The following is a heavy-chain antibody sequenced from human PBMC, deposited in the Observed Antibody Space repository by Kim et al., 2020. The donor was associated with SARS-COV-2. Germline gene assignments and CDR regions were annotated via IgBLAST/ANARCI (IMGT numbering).Heavy chain of an antibody. J-gene: IGHJ1*01. Sequence: GRSLRLSCAASGFTFSSYAMHWVRQAPGKGLEWVAVISYDGSNKYYADSVKGRFTISRDNSKNTMYLQMNSLRAEDTAVYYCALGEMATIAEYFQHWGQG. D-gene: IGHD5-12*01. CDR2: ISYDGSNK. V-gene: IGHV3-30*04. CDR1: GFTFSSYA. CDR3: ALGEMATIAEYFQH.